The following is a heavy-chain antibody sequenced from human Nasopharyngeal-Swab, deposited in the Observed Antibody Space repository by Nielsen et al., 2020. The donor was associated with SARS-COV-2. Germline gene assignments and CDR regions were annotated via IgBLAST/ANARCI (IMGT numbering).Heavy chain of an antibody. D-gene: IGHD3-16*01. V-gene: IGHV3-23*01. CDR1: GFTFSSYA. CDR3: AKRPTGSTFGD. J-gene: IGHJ4*02. CDR2: ISGSGGST. Sequence: GGSLRLSCAASGFTFSSYAMSRVRQAPGKGLEWVSAISGSGGSTYYADSVKGRFTISRDNSKNTLYLQMNSLRAEDTAVYYCAKRPTGSTFGDWGQGTLVTVSS.